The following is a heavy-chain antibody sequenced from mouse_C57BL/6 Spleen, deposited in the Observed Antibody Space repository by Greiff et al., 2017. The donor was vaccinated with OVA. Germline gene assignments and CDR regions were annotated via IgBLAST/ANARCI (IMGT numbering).Heavy chain of an antibody. CDR1: GYTFTSYW. J-gene: IGHJ3*01. D-gene: IGHD1-1*01. CDR3: AHYYGSSYERFAY. V-gene: IGHV1-50*01. Sequence: QVQLQQPGAELVKPGASVKLSCKASGYTFTSYWMQWVKQRPGQGLEWIGEIDPSDSYTNYNQKFKGKATLTVDTSSSTAYMQLSSLTSEDSAVYYCAHYYGSSYERFAYWGQGTLVTVSA. CDR2: IDPSDSYT.